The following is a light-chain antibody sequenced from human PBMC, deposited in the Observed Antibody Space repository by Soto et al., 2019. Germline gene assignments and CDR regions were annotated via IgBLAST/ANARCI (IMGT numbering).Light chain of an antibody. CDR2: SAS. J-gene: IGKJ4*01. CDR1: QRITTN. Sequence: DIQMTQSPPSLSASVGDRVTITCRASQRITTNLNWYQQKPGKAPKFLIHSASGLQSGVPSRFSGSGSGTDFTLTISSLQPEDFATYYCQQSYSTPRTFGGGTKVEIK. V-gene: IGKV1-39*01. CDR3: QQSYSTPRT.